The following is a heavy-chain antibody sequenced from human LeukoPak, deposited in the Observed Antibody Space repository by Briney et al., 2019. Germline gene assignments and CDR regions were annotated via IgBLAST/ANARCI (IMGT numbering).Heavy chain of an antibody. CDR2: ISSSGTTI. D-gene: IGHD4-17*01. J-gene: IGHJ2*01. CDR3: ARRTVTRDWYFDL. Sequence: GGSLRLSCAASGFTLSDYYMCWISAALGKGLGWGSYISSSGTTIYYAASVKGRFTISRDNAKNSLYLQMNSLRAEDTAVYYCARRTVTRDWYFDLWGRGTVVTVSS. V-gene: IGHV3-11*01. CDR1: GFTLSDYY.